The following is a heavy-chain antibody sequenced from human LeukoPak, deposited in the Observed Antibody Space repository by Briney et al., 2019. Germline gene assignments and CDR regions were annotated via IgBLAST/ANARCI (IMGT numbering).Heavy chain of an antibody. V-gene: IGHV3-66*01. CDR2: IYSGGST. CDR3: ARGYRGSPKAHFDS. D-gene: IGHD1-26*01. J-gene: IGHJ4*02. Sequence: GGSLRLSCAASGFTVRYTHMSRVRQAPGKGLEWVSVIYSGGSTDYTDSVKDRFTISRDNSKNMLYLQMNSLRAEDTAVYYCARGYRGSPKAHFDSWGQGTLVTVSS. CDR1: GFTVRYTH.